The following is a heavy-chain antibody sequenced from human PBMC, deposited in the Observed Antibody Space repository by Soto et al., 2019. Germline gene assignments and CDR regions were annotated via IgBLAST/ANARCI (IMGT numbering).Heavy chain of an antibody. CDR2: ISGSGGAT. J-gene: IGHJ4*02. V-gene: IGHV3-23*01. Sequence: GGSLRLSCAASGFTFTSFAVSWVRQAPGKGLEWVSAISGSGGATYYADSVKGRFTVSRDNSRNTVYLQVDSLRAEDTAVYYCAKGFDFWSGYYPGWGQGTLVTVSS. CDR3: AKGFDFWSGYYPG. D-gene: IGHD3-3*01. CDR1: GFTFTSFA.